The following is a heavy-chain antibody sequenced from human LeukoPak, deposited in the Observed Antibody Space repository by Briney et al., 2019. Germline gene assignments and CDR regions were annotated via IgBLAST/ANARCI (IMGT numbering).Heavy chain of an antibody. J-gene: IGHJ4*02. CDR1: GFTFSDYY. D-gene: IGHD6-19*01. Sequence: PGGSLRLSCAASGFTFSDYYMSWIRQAPGKGLEWISYISSDGSAIYYADSVKGRLTISRDNAKNSLYLQMNSLRAEDTAVYYCASGYSSGWSYYFDYWGQGTLVTVSS. CDR2: ISSDGSAI. CDR3: ASGYSSGWSYYFDY. V-gene: IGHV3-11*01.